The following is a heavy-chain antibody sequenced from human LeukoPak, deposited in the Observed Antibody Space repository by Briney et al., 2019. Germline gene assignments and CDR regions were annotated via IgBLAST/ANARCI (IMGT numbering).Heavy chain of an antibody. CDR3: AKDLQGSSWYSPDY. J-gene: IGHJ4*02. D-gene: IGHD6-13*01. V-gene: IGHV3-23*01. Sequence: GGSLRLSCAASGFTFSGYAMTWIRQGPGKGLEWIAIISGSGGSTYYADSVKGRFTISRDNSKNTLYLQMNSLRAEDSAVYYCAKDLQGSSWYSPDYWGQGTLVTVSS. CDR2: ISGSGGST. CDR1: GFTFSGYA.